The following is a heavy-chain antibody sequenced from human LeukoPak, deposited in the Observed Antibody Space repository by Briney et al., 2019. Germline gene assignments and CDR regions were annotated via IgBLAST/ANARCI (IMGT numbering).Heavy chain of an antibody. J-gene: IGHJ6*02. CDR2: INHSGST. V-gene: IGHV4-39*07. CDR1: GGSISSGGYY. CDR3: ARAPRRFFTIFGVVKNYYYYGMDV. Sequence: PSETLSLTCTVSGGSISSGGYYWSWIRQPPGKGLEWIVEINHSGSTNYNPSLKSRVTTSVDTSKNQFSLKLSSVTAADTAVYYCARAPRRFFTIFGVVKNYYYYGMDVWGQGTTVTVSS. D-gene: IGHD3-3*01.